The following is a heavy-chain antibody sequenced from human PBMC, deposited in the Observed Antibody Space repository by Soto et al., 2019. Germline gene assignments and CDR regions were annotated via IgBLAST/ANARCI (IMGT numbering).Heavy chain of an antibody. CDR1: GFTFSSYA. V-gene: IGHV3-30-3*01. D-gene: IGHD5-12*01. CDR2: ISYDGSNK. CDR3: ARGGVEMATIFPYYYYYYGMDV. J-gene: IGHJ6*02. Sequence: PGGSLRLSCAASGFTFSSYAMHWVRQAPGKGLEWVAVISYDGSNKYYADSVKGRFTISRDNSKNTLYLQMNSLRAEDTAVYYCARGGVEMATIFPYYYYYYGMDVWGQGTTVTVSS.